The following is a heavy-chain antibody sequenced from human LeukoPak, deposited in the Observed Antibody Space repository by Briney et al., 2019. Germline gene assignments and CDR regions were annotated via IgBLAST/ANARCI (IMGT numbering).Heavy chain of an antibody. D-gene: IGHD3-10*01. V-gene: IGHV3-33*01. CDR1: GLTFSSYG. Sequence: GGSLRLSCAASGLTFSSYGMHWVRQAPGKGLEWVAVIWYDGSNKYYADSVKGRLTISRDNSRNTLYLQMNSLRAEDTAVYYCARGEYYYGSGSPSTFDYWGQGTLVTVSS. CDR2: IWYDGSNK. CDR3: ARGEYYYGSGSPSTFDY. J-gene: IGHJ4*02.